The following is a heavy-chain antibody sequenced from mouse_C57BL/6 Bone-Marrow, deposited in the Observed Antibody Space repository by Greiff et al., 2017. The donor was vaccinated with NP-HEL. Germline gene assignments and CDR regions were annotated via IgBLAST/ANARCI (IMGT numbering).Heavy chain of an antibody. CDR3: ARNELLRPGIAY. Sequence: QVQLQQSGPGLVQPSQSLSITCTVSGFSLTSYGVHWVRQSPGKGLEWLGVIWRGGSTDYNAAFISRLSISKDNSKSQVFFKMNSLQADDTAIYYCARNELLRPGIAYWGQGTLVTVSA. CDR1: GFSLTSYG. J-gene: IGHJ3*01. CDR2: IWRGGST. V-gene: IGHV2-2*01. D-gene: IGHD1-1*01.